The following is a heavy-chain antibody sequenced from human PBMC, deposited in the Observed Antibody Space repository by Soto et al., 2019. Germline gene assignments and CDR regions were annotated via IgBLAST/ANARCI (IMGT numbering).Heavy chain of an antibody. V-gene: IGHV4-30-2*01. CDR1: GGSISSGGYS. D-gene: IGHD4-17*01. Sequence: QLQLQESGSGLVKPSQTLSLTGAVSGGSISSGGYSWRWIRQPPGKGLEWIGYIYHSGSTYYNPSLKSRVTISVDRSKNQLSLKRSSVTAADKSVYYCARAQYGDYGYGMDVWGQGTTVTVSS. CDR3: ARAQYGDYGYGMDV. CDR2: IYHSGST. J-gene: IGHJ6*02.